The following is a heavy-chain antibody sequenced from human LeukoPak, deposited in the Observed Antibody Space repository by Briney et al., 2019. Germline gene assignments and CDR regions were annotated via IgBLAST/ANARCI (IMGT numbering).Heavy chain of an antibody. CDR2: IRYDGSNK. J-gene: IGHJ6*03. Sequence: GGSLRLSCAASGFTFSSYGMHWVRQAPGKGLEWVAFIRYDGSNKNYADSVKGRFTISRDNSKNTLYLQMNSLRAEDTAVYYCAKDRGVRGVISPYYYYYMDVWGKGTTVTISS. D-gene: IGHD3-10*01. CDR3: AKDRGVRGVISPYYYYYMDV. V-gene: IGHV3-30*02. CDR1: GFTFSSYG.